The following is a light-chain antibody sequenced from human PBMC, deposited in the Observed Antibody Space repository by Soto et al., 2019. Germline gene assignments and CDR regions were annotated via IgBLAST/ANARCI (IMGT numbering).Light chain of an antibody. CDR2: RNN. CDR3: AAWDDSLSAPYV. Sequence: QSVLTQPPSASGTPGQRVTISCSGSSSNIGSNYVYWYQQLPGTAPKLLIYRNNQRPSGVPDRFAGSKSGTSASLAISGLRSEDEADYYCAAWDDSLSAPYVFGTGNKVTVL. CDR1: SSNIGSNY. V-gene: IGLV1-47*01. J-gene: IGLJ1*01.